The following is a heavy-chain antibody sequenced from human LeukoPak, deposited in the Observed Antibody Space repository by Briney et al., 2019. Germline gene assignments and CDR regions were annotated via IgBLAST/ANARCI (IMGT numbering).Heavy chain of an antibody. V-gene: IGHV1-18*01. Sequence: ASVKVSCKASGYTFTNFGMSWVRQAPGQGLEWMGWISAYNGNTNYAQKLQGRVTMTTDTSTSTAYMELRSLRSDDTAVYYCAREGYYDFWSGYLAYFDYWGQGTLVTVSS. CDR1: GYTFTNFG. D-gene: IGHD3-3*01. CDR3: AREGYYDFWSGYLAYFDY. J-gene: IGHJ4*02. CDR2: ISAYNGNT.